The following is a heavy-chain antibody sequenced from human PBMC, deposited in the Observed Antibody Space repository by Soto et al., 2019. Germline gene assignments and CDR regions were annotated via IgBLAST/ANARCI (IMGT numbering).Heavy chain of an antibody. CDR1: GGSISSSSYY. V-gene: IGHV4-39*01. CDR2: IYYSGST. CDR3: ASLYCSSTSCYGLDWFDP. D-gene: IGHD2-2*01. J-gene: IGHJ5*02. Sequence: QLQLQESGPGLVKPSETLSLTCTVSGGSISSSSYYWGWIRQPPGKGLEWIGSIYYSGSTYYNPSLKSRVTISVDTSKNQFSLKLSSVTAADTAVYYCASLYCSSTSCYGLDWFDPWGQGTLVTVSS.